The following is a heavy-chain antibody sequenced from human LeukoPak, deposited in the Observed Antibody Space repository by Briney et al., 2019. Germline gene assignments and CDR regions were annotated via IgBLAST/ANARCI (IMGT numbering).Heavy chain of an antibody. J-gene: IGHJ4*02. CDR1: CGSFSGYY. CDR3: ARRLRYSSCDY. Sequence: PSETLSLTCAVYCGSFSGYYWSWIRQPPGKGLEWIGEINHSGSTNYNPSLKSRVTISVDTSKNQFSLKLSSVTAADTAVYYCARRLRYSSCDYWGQGTLVTVSS. CDR2: INHSGST. D-gene: IGHD6-19*01. V-gene: IGHV4-34*01.